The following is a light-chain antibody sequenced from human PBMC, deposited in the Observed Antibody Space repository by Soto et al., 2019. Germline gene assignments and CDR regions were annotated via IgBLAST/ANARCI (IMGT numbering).Light chain of an antibody. CDR3: GTWDNSLSVLL. CDR1: SSNIGNNY. Sequence: QAVVTQPPSVSAAPGQKVTISCSGSSSNIGNNYVSWYQQLPGAAPKLLIYDNNKRPSGIPDRFSGSKSGTSATLGITGLQTGDEADYYCGTWDNSLSVLLFGGGTKLTVL. J-gene: IGLJ3*02. V-gene: IGLV1-51*01. CDR2: DNN.